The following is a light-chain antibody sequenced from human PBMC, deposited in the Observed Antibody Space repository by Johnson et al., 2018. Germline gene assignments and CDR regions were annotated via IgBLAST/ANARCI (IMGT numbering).Light chain of an antibody. Sequence: QSVLTQPPSVSAAPGQKVTISCSGSSSNIGTNYVSCYQQLPGTAPKLLIYENNKRPSGIPDRFSGSQSDTSGTLAITGLQPGDEADYYCGTWDSRLSAGNVFGTGTKVTVL. J-gene: IGLJ1*01. CDR2: ENN. V-gene: IGLV1-51*02. CDR1: SSNIGTNY. CDR3: GTWDSRLSAGNV.